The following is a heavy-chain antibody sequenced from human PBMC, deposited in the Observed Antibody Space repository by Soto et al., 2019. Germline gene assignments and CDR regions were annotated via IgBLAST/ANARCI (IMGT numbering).Heavy chain of an antibody. Sequence: GGSLRLSCVASGFTFSSYWMSWVRQAPGKGLEWVANIKQDGSEKYYVDSVKGRFTISRDNARDSLYLHMNSLRAEDTAVYYCARDRKGFLEWLPNYGMDVWGQGTTVTVSS. V-gene: IGHV3-7*03. CDR1: GFTFSSYW. CDR2: IKQDGSEK. D-gene: IGHD3-3*01. CDR3: ARDRKGFLEWLPNYGMDV. J-gene: IGHJ6*02.